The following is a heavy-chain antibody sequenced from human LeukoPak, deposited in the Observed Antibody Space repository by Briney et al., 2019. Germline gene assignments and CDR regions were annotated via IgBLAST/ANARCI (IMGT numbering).Heavy chain of an antibody. V-gene: IGHV1-46*01. D-gene: IGHD2-15*01. CDR3: ARDGAADGMDV. J-gene: IGHJ6*02. CDR1: GYTFTNYY. CDR2: INPSGGST. Sequence: ASVKVSCKASGYTFTNYYMNWVRQAPGQGLEWMGIINPSGGSTSYAQKFQGRVTVTRDTSTSTMYMELSSLTSEDTAVYYCARDGAADGMDVWGQGTTVTVSS.